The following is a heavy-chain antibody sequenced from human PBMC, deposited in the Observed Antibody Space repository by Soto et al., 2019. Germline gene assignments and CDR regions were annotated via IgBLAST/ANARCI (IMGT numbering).Heavy chain of an antibody. V-gene: IGHV2-5*02. CDR1: AFSLSTGGVG. CDR3: IQSRCGGDCLQSYASYYYYGMDV. J-gene: IGHJ6*02. D-gene: IGHD2-21*02. CDR2: IYWDDDK. Sequence: QITLKESGPPLVKPTQTLTLTYTFSAFSLSTGGVGVGWIRQPPGKALEWLALIYWDDDKRYSPSLRSRLTITKDTSKTQVVLTMTNMDPVDTATYYCIQSRCGGDCLQSYASYYYYGMDVWGQGTTVTVSS.